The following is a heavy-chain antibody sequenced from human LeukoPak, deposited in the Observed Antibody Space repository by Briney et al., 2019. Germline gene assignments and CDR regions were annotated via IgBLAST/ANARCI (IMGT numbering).Heavy chain of an antibody. CDR2: IYHSGST. D-gene: IGHD6-19*01. CDR1: GGSISSSNW. CDR3: ARAAVAGNLAGRWFDP. V-gene: IGHV4-4*02. J-gene: IGHJ5*02. Sequence: SETLSLTCAVSGGSISSSNWWSWVRQPPGKGLEWIGEIYHSGSTNYNPSLKSRVTISVDKSKNQFSLKLSSVTAADTAVYYCARAAVAGNLAGRWFDPWGQGTLVTVSS.